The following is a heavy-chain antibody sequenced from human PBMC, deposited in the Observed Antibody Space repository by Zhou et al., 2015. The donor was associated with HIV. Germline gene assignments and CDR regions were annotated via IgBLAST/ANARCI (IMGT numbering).Heavy chain of an antibody. D-gene: IGHD6-19*01. CDR1: GFTFSSYA. J-gene: IGHJ2*01. CDR3: AREPGYSSGWNYWYFDL. Sequence: QVQLVESGGGVVQPGRSLRLSCAASGFTFSSYAMHWVRQAPGKGLEWVAVISYDGSNKYYADSVKGRFTISRDNSKNTLYLQMNSLRAEDTAVYYCAREPGYSSGWNYWYFDLWGRGTLVTVSS. CDR2: ISYDGSNK. V-gene: IGHV3-30-3*01.